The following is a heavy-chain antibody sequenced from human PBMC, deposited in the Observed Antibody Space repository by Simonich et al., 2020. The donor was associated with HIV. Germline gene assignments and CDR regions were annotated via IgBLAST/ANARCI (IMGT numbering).Heavy chain of an antibody. V-gene: IGHV4-34*01. Sequence: QVQLQQWGAGLLKPSETLSLTCAVSGGSFSGYYWGWIHQPPGKGLEWIEEINHSGRTNYNPSLKSRVTISVDTSNNQFSLKLSSVTAADTAVYYCARLTAGGLGEYFQHWGQGTLVTVSS. D-gene: IGHD6-13*01. CDR3: ARLTAGGLGEYFQH. CDR1: GGSFSGYY. CDR2: INHSGRT. J-gene: IGHJ1*01.